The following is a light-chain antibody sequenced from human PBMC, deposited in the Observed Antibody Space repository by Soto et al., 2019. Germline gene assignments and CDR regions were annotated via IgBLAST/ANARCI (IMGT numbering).Light chain of an antibody. J-gene: IGLJ3*02. Sequence: QSVLTQPASMSGSPGQSIAISCTGTSSDVGGHNYVSWYQQHQGKAPKLMIYAVSTRPTGISNRFSGSKSGNTACLTISGLQPEDEADYYCSSFTDSTDIVFGGGTKLTVL. CDR3: SSFTDSTDIV. CDR1: SSDVGGHNY. V-gene: IGLV2-14*01. CDR2: AVS.